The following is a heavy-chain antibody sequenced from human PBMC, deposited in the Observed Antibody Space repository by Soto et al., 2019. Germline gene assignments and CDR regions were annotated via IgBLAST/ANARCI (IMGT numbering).Heavy chain of an antibody. J-gene: IGHJ4*02. CDR2: IYYSGST. V-gene: IGHV4-31*03. D-gene: IGHD3-9*01. CDR3: ARVRYFDWLLGPYYFDY. Sequence: QVQLQESGPGLVKPSQTLSLTCTVSGGSISSGGYYWSWIRQHPGKGLEWIGYIYYSGSTYYNPSLKSRVTISVATSKNQFSLKLSSVTAADTAVYYCARVRYFDWLLGPYYFDYWGQGTLVTVSS. CDR1: GGSISSGGYY.